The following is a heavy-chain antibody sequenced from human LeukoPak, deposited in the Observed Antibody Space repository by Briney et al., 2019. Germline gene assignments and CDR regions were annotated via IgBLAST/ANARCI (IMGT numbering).Heavy chain of an antibody. CDR1: GFTVSTIY. J-gene: IGHJ4*02. Sequence: GGSLRLSCAASGFTVSTIYMTWVRQAPGKGLEWVSAISGSGGSTYYADSVKGRFTISRDNSKNTLYLQMNSLRAEDTAVYYCAPWGSGYDYWGQGTLVTVSS. CDR3: APWGSGYDY. V-gene: IGHV3-23*01. CDR2: ISGSGGST. D-gene: IGHD5-12*01.